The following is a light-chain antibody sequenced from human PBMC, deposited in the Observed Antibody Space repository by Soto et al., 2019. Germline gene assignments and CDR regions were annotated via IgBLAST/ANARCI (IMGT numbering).Light chain of an antibody. J-gene: IGLJ2*01. CDR3: SSYTSSSTVV. CDR1: SSDVGGYNY. V-gene: IGLV2-14*03. Sequence: QSALAQPASVSGSPGQSITISCTGTSSDVGGYNYVSCYQQHPGKAPKLMIYDVSNRTSGVSNLFSGSRSGNTASLTISGRQGEDEADYYCSSYTSSSTVVFGGGTKLTGL. CDR2: DVS.